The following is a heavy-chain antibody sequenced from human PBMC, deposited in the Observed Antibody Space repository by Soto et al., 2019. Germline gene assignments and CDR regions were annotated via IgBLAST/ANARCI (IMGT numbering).Heavy chain of an antibody. CDR1: GFTFDDYA. Sequence: GGSLRLSCAASGFTFDDYAMHWVRQAPGKGLGWVSGISWNSGSIGYADSVKGRFTISRDNAKNSLYLQMNSLRAEDTALYYCAKVLGSSGWYVGTFDYWGQGTLVTVSS. CDR2: ISWNSGSI. V-gene: IGHV3-9*01. D-gene: IGHD6-19*01. CDR3: AKVLGSSGWYVGTFDY. J-gene: IGHJ4*02.